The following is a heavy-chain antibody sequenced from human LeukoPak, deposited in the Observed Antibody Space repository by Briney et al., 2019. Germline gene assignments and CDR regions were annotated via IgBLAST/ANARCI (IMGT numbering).Heavy chain of an antibody. J-gene: IGHJ4*02. CDR1: GFTVISTKY. CDR2: IKSKTDGGTT. D-gene: IGHD3-10*01. CDR3: TTDGFLVRGAH. V-gene: IGHV3-15*01. Sequence: PGGSLRLSCAASGFTVISTKYMAWFRQAPGKGLEWVGRIKSKTDGGTTDYAAPVKGRFTISRDDSKNTLYLQMNSLKTEDTAVYYCTTDGFLVRGAHWGQGTLVTVSS.